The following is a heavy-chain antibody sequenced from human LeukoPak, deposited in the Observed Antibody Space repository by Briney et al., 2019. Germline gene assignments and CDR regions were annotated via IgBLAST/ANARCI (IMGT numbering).Heavy chain of an antibody. CDR3: ARRNDYYGLDV. CDR1: GYXFSSYW. Sequence: GESLQISCHGSGYXFSSYWICWVRQMPGKGREWMGIIFPGDSDTRYSPSFQGHVTISADKSISTAYMQWNSLKASDTAMYFCARRNDYYGLDVWGQGTTVTVSS. V-gene: IGHV5-51*01. CDR2: IFPGDSDT. J-gene: IGHJ6*02. D-gene: IGHD2-8*01.